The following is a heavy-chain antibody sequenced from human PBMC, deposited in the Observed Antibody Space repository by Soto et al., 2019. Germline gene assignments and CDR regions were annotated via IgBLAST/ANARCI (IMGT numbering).Heavy chain of an antibody. CDR2: INPNSGGT. J-gene: IGHJ6*02. CDR3: ARGYSGYDGYYYYYYGMDV. D-gene: IGHD5-12*01. CDR1: GYTFTGYY. V-gene: IGHV1-2*02. Sequence: QVQLVQSGAEVKKPGASVKVSCKASGYTFTGYYMHWVRQAPGQGLEWMGWINPNSGGTNYAQKFQGRVTMTRDTSISTAYMELSRLRSGDTAVYYCARGYSGYDGYYYYYYGMDVWGQGTTVTVSS.